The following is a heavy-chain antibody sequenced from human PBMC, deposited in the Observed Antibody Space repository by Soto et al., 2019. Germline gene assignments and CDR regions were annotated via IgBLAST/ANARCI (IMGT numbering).Heavy chain of an antibody. CDR1: GYTFTGYY. V-gene: IGHV1-2*04. Sequence: ASVKVSCKASGYTFTGYYMHWVRQAPGQGLEWMGWINPNSGGTNYAQKFQGWVTMTRDTSISTAYMELSRLRSDDTAVYYCARDRLRDILTGYYNPYYYYGMDVWGQGTTVTVSS. J-gene: IGHJ6*02. D-gene: IGHD3-9*01. CDR3: ARDRLRDILTGYYNPYYYYGMDV. CDR2: INPNSGGT.